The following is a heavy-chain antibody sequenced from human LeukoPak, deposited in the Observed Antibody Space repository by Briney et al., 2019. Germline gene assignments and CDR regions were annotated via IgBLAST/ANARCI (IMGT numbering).Heavy chain of an antibody. CDR1: GFTFSSYG. V-gene: IGHV3-30*18. CDR3: AKSRGYDQYYFDY. CDR2: ISYDGSNK. D-gene: IGHD5-12*01. Sequence: GRSLRLSCAASGFTFSSYGMHRVRQAPGKGLEWVAVISYDGSNKYYADSVKGRFTISRDNSKNTLYLQMNSLRAEDTAVYYCAKSRGYDQYYFDYWGQGTLVTVSS. J-gene: IGHJ4*02.